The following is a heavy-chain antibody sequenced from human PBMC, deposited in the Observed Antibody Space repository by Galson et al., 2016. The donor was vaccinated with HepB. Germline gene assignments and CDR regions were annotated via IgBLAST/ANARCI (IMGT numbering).Heavy chain of an antibody. CDR2: ILPISGST. CDR1: GDTFSSYA. Sequence: SCKASGDTFSSYAISWVRQAPGQGLEWMGGILPISGSTNYAQKIQGRVTITADKSTSTAYMELSSLRSEDTAMYYCARVGRYYGSGTYYLLFDYWGQGTLVTVSS. D-gene: IGHD3-10*01. V-gene: IGHV1-69*06. CDR3: ARVGRYYGSGTYYLLFDY. J-gene: IGHJ4*02.